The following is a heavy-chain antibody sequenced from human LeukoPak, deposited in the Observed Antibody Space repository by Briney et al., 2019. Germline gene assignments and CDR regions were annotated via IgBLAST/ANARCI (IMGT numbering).Heavy chain of an antibody. CDR3: AKDRVVRGVRGAFDI. Sequence: GGSLRLSCAASGFTFSSYAMSWVRQAPGKGLEWVSAISGNGSSTYYADSVKGRFTISRDNSKNTLYLQMNSLRAEDTAVYYCAKDRVVRGVRGAFDIWGQGTMVTVSS. D-gene: IGHD3-10*01. CDR1: GFTFSSYA. CDR2: ISGNGSST. J-gene: IGHJ3*02. V-gene: IGHV3-23*01.